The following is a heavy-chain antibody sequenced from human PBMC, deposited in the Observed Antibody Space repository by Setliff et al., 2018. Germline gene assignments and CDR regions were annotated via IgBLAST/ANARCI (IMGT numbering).Heavy chain of an antibody. CDR3: AREVGDVIISSDAFDF. D-gene: IGHD3-10*01. J-gene: IGHJ3*01. CDR2: IYYSGST. Sequence: PSETLSLTCAVYGGSFSGYYWSWIRQPPGKGLEWIGYIYYSGSTDSHPSPKSRVSISIDTSKNQFSLDLRSVTAADTAVYFCAREVGDVIISSDAFDFWGQGTMVTVSS. CDR1: GGSFSGYY. V-gene: IGHV4-34*11.